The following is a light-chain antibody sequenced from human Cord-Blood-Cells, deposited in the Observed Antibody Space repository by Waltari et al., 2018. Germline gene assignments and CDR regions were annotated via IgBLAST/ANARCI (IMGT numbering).Light chain of an antibody. V-gene: IGLV2-8*01. CDR1: SRHGGGYND. J-gene: IGLJ1*01. Sequence: SALTQPPSASASPGPAGTAARPGTSRHGGGYNDVSWYQQRPGEAPELMIYEVSMRPSGVPDRFSGSKSGNTASLTVSGLQAEDEADYYCSSYASSNKVFGTGTKVTVL. CDR2: EVS. CDR3: SSYASSNKV.